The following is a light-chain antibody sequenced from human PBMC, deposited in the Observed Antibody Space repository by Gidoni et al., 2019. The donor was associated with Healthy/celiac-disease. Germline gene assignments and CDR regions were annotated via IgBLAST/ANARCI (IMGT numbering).Light chain of an antibody. Sequence: DIQMTQSPSSLSASVGDRVTITCRASQSISSYLNWYQQKPGKAPKLLIYAASSLQSGVPSRFSGSGSGTDFTLTISSLQHEDFATYYCQQSYSTPGFGGGTKVEIK. CDR1: QSISSY. J-gene: IGKJ4*01. V-gene: IGKV1-39*01. CDR3: QQSYSTPG. CDR2: AAS.